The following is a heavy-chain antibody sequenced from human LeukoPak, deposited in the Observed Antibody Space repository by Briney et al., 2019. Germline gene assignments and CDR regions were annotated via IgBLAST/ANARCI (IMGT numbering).Heavy chain of an antibody. CDR2: TSGSGGTT. CDR1: GFTFSTYA. Sequence: PGGSLRLSCAASGFTFSTYAMSWVRQAPGKGLEWVSGTSGSGGTTYYADSVKGRFTIFRDNSSNMLYLQMNSLRAEDTAVYYCAKEYRGGWPFDYWGQGTLVTVSS. J-gene: IGHJ4*02. V-gene: IGHV3-23*01. D-gene: IGHD6-19*01. CDR3: AKEYRGGWPFDY.